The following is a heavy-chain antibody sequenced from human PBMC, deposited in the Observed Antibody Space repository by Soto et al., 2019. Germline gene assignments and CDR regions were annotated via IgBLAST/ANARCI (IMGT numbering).Heavy chain of an antibody. J-gene: IGHJ3*02. Sequence: GESLKISCKGSGYSFTSYWISWVRQMPGKGLEWMGRIDPSDSYTNYSPSFQGHVTISADKSISTAYLQWSSLKASDTAMYYCARLSGSSGWNDAFDIWGQGTMVTVSS. CDR2: IDPSDSYT. CDR3: ARLSGSSGWNDAFDI. D-gene: IGHD6-19*01. CDR1: GYSFTSYW. V-gene: IGHV5-10-1*01.